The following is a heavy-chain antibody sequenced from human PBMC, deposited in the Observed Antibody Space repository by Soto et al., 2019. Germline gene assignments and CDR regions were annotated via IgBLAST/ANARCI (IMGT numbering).Heavy chain of an antibody. CDR3: ATGYCISTSCYARPDYYYYYGMDV. Sequence: ASVKVSCKASGYTFTSYYMHWVRQAPGQGLEWMGIINPSGGSTSYAQKFQGRVTMTRDTSTSTVYMELSSLRSEDTAVYYCATGYCISTSCYARPDYYYYYGMDVRGQGTTVTVSS. J-gene: IGHJ6*02. CDR2: INPSGGST. CDR1: GYTFTSYY. V-gene: IGHV1-46*01. D-gene: IGHD2-2*01.